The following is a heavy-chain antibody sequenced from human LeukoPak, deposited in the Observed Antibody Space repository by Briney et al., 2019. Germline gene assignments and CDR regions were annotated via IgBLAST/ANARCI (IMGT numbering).Heavy chain of an antibody. CDR3: ARDREYNWNGDWYFDL. CDR1: GGTFSSYA. V-gene: IGHV1-69*04. D-gene: IGHD1-1*01. Sequence: ASVKVSCKASGGTFSSYAISWVRQAPGQGLEWMGRIIPILGIANYAQKFQGRVTITADKSTSTAYMELSSLRSEDTAVYYCARDREYNWNGDWYFDLWGRGTLVTVSS. CDR2: IIPILGIA. J-gene: IGHJ2*01.